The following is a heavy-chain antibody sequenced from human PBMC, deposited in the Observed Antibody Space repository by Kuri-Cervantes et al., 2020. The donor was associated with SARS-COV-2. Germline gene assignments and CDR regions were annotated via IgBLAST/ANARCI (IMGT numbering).Heavy chain of an antibody. CDR1: GFTFSSYA. J-gene: IGHJ4*02. CDR3: ARMGCSGGSCYDKYYFDY. CDR2: ISYDGSNK. D-gene: IGHD2-15*01. Sequence: GGSLRLSCAASGFTFSSYAMHWVRQAPGKGLEWVAVISYDGSNKYYADSVKGRFTISRDNSKNTLYLQMNSLRAEDTAVYYCARMGCSGGSCYDKYYFDYWGQGTLVTVSS. V-gene: IGHV3-30-3*01.